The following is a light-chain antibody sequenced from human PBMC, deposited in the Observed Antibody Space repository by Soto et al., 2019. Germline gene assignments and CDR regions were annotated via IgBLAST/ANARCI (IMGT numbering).Light chain of an antibody. J-gene: IGLJ2*01. CDR3: AAWDDSLNGTV. CDR1: SSNIGSNT. V-gene: IGLV1-44*01. Sequence: QSVLSQPPSASGTPGKRFTISCSGSSSNIGSNTVNWYQHLPGTAPQVLIYSNNQRPSGVPDRFSGSKSGTSASLAISGLQSEDEADYSCAAWDDSLNGTVFGGGTQLTVL. CDR2: SNN.